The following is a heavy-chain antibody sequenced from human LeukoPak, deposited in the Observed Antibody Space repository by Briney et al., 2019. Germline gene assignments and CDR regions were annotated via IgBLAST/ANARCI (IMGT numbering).Heavy chain of an antibody. CDR1: GFPFHNYW. Sequence: PGGSLRLSCAVSGFPFHNYWMTWVRPAPGKGREWVANINQDDNEKYHLAFVKGRFTISRDNAETSLFLQMTSLRVEDTAIYYCARGLYGSGRRSLMAHWGPGTLVAVSS. D-gene: IGHD3-10*01. V-gene: IGHV3-7*01. J-gene: IGHJ4*02. CDR2: INQDDNEK. CDR3: ARGLYGSGRRSLMAH.